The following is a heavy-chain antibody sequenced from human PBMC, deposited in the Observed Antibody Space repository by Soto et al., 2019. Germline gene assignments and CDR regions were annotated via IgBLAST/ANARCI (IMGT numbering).Heavy chain of an antibody. CDR1: GFTFGDYA. CDR2: IRSKAYGGTT. J-gene: IGHJ4*02. Sequence: GGSLRLSCSASGFTFGDYALSWFRQAPGKGLEWVGFIRSKAYGGTTEYAASVKGRFTISRDDSKSIAYLQMDSLRTEDTAVYFCSRTQGFYWFGEYLDYWGQGTLVTVSS. D-gene: IGHD3-10*01. V-gene: IGHV3-49*03. CDR3: SRTQGFYWFGEYLDY.